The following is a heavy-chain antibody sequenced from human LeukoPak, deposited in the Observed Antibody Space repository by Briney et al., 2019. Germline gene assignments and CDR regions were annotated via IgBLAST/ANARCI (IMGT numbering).Heavy chain of an antibody. CDR1: GFTFNTYG. CDR2: IWYDGSNE. J-gene: IGHJ5*02. Sequence: GGSLRLSCAASGFTFNTYGMHWVRQAPGKGLEWVALIWYDGSNENYADSVKGRFTISRDNSKNTLYLQMNSLRAEDTAMYYCVRGSPLGATTNWLDPWGQGTLVTVSS. D-gene: IGHD1-26*01. V-gene: IGHV3-33*01. CDR3: VRGSPLGATTNWLDP.